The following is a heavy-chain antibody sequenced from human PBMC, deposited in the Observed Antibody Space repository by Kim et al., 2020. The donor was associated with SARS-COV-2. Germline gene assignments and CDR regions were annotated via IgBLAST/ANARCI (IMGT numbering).Heavy chain of an antibody. Sequence: GGSLRLSCAASGFTFSDYYMSWIRQAPGKGLEWVSYISSSSSYTTYADSVKGRFTISRDNAKNSLYLQMNSLRAEDTAVYYCARAREVGAAAGHWYFDLWGRGTLVTVSS. CDR1: GFTFSDYY. D-gene: IGHD6-13*01. V-gene: IGHV3-11*05. J-gene: IGHJ2*01. CDR3: ARAREVGAAAGHWYFDL. CDR2: ISSSSSYT.